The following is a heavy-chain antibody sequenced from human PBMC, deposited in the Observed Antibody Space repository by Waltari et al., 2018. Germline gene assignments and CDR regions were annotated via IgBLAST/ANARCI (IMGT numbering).Heavy chain of an antibody. CDR2: INPSGGST. V-gene: IGHV1-46*01. Sequence: QVQLVQSGAEVKKPGASVKVSCKASGYTFTSYYMHWVRQAPGQGLEWMGIINPSGGSTSYAQKFQGRVTITADTSTDTAYMELSSLRSEDTAVYYCAVATTLYFDYWGQGTLVTVSS. CDR3: AVATTLYFDY. J-gene: IGHJ4*02. CDR1: GYTFTSYY. D-gene: IGHD5-12*01.